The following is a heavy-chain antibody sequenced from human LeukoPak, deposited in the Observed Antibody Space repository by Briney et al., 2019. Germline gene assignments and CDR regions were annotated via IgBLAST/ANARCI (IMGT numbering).Heavy chain of an antibody. CDR3: ARVGCSSTSCYTEWFDP. CDR2: IIPILGIA. D-gene: IGHD2-2*02. J-gene: IGHJ5*02. CDR1: GGTFSSYT. Sequence: ASVKVSCKASGGTFSSYTISWVRQAPGQGLEWMGRIIPILGIANYAQKFQGRVTITADKSTSTAYMELSSLRCEDTAVYYCARVGCSSTSCYTEWFDPWGQGTLVTVSS. V-gene: IGHV1-69*02.